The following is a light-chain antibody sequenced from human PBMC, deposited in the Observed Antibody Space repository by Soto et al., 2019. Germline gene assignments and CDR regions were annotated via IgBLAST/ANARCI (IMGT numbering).Light chain of an antibody. CDR3: QQRSSWWT. V-gene: IGKV3-11*01. Sequence: ESVVTKSPATPSLTRGEPATLSCGASQSVDNFLAWYQQKPGQTPRLLIYDASNRATDTPARFSGSGSGTDFTLTISSLEDEDFAVYCCQQRSSWWTFGQGTNVDI. CDR1: QSVDNF. CDR2: DAS. J-gene: IGKJ1*01.